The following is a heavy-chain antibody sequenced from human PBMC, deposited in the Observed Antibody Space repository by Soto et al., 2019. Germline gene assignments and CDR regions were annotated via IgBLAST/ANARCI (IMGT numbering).Heavy chain of an antibody. Sequence: QVQLVESGGGVVQPGRSLRLPCAASKFTFSDFGMHWVRQAPDKGLEWLGTIWYDGSKKIYGDSVKGRFTIFRDNSKNTLYLQMNSLRVEDTAVYYCVRDTYDTSADYWGQGTLVTVSS. D-gene: IGHD3-22*01. V-gene: IGHV3-33*01. J-gene: IGHJ4*02. CDR3: VRDTYDTSADY. CDR1: KFTFSDFG. CDR2: IWYDGSKK.